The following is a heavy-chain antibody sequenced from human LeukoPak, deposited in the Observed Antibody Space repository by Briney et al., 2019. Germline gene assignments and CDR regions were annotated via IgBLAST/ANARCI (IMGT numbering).Heavy chain of an antibody. CDR3: ARQKCTSTSCLTKNAFDI. J-gene: IGHJ3*02. CDR1: GSISGYY. CDR2: IYTSGST. D-gene: IGHD2-2*01. V-gene: IGHV4-4*09. Sequence: SETLSLTCTVSGSISGYYWSWTRQPPGKGLEWIGYIYTSGSTNYNPSLESRVTISVDTSKNQFSLDLSSVTAADTAVYYCARQKCTSTSCLTKNAFDIWGQGTMVTVSS.